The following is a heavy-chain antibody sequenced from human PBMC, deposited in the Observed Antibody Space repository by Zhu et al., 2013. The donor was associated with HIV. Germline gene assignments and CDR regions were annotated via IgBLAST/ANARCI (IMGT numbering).Heavy chain of an antibody. CDR2: ISYDGSNK. J-gene: IGHJ4*02. Sequence: VQLVESGGGVVQPGRSLRLSCAASGFTFSSYAMHWVRQAPGKGLEWVAVISYDGSNKYYADSVKGRFTISRDNSKNTLYLQMNSLRAEDTAVYYCARGAGYCSGGSCYSGIGYWGQGTLVTVSS. D-gene: IGHD2-15*01. CDR3: ARGAGYCSGGSCYSGIGY. CDR1: GFTFSSYA. V-gene: IGHV3-30-3*01.